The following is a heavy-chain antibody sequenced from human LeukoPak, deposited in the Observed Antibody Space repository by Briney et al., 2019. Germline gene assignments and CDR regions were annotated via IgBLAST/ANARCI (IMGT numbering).Heavy chain of an antibody. CDR2: ISGSSGSA. J-gene: IGHJ4*02. V-gene: IGHV3-23*01. CDR3: SKAAAGSYDILTGYYTRISDY. D-gene: IGHD3-9*01. CDR1: GFTFSSYA. Sequence: GGSLRLSCAASGFTFSSYAMSWVRQAPGKGLEWVPAISGSSGSAYYANSVKGRFTISRDNSKNTLYLQMNSLRAEDTAVYCCSKAAAGSYDILTGYYTRISDYLGQGTLVNVSS.